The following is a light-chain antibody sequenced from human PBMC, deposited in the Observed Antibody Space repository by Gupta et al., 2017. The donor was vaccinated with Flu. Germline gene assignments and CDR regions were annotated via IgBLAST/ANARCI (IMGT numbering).Light chain of an antibody. Sequence: DIQMTQSPSTLSASVGDRVTITCRASQSISSWLAWYQQKPGKPPKLLIYMASTLETGVPSRFGGSGSGTEFTLTISSLQPDDFATYYCQEDNRSSWTFGQGTKVEIK. V-gene: IGKV1-5*03. CDR3: QEDNRSSWT. CDR1: QSISSW. J-gene: IGKJ1*01. CDR2: MAS.